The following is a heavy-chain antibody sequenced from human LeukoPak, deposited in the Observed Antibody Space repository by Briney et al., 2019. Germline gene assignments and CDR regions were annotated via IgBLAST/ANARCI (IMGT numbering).Heavy chain of an antibody. CDR2: ILGDGSST. Sequence: PGGSLRLSCAASGFTFDDYAMHWVRQVPGKGLEWVSLILGDGSSTNYADSVKGRFTISRDNSKNSLYLHMNSLRVEDTALYFCAKDRYSSSWYTIDYWGQRTLLTVFS. D-gene: IGHD6-13*01. V-gene: IGHV3-43*02. J-gene: IGHJ4*02. CDR1: GFTFDDYA. CDR3: AKDRYSSSWYTIDY.